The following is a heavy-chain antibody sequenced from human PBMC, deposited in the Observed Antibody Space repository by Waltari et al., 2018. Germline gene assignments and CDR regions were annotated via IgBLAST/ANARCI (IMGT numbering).Heavy chain of an antibody. CDR1: GFALSSSG. CDR2: RLNEGIK. V-gene: IGHV3-30*18. J-gene: IGHJ4*02. Sequence: QVQLVESGGGVVQPGRSLRLSCAVSGFALSSSGMHWVRQVPGKGLGWVEVRLNEGIKDHADSVKGRFTISRDSSKNTLYLQMNSLRAEDTALYYCAKDRNYKWAFDYWGQGVLVTVSS. D-gene: IGHD1-7*01. CDR3: AKDRNYKWAFDY.